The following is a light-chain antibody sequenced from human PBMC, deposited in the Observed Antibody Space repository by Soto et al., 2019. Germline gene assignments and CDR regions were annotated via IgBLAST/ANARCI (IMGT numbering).Light chain of an antibody. J-gene: IGLJ1*01. Sequence: QSVLTQPASVSGSPGQSIAISCTGTSSDVGAYNFVSWYQQHPGKAPKLMIYGVSNRPSGVSSRFSGSKPGNTASLTISGLQPEDEADYYCSSFRSGSTLFGTGTKVTVL. CDR3: SSFRSGSTL. V-gene: IGLV2-14*01. CDR1: SSDVGAYNF. CDR2: GVS.